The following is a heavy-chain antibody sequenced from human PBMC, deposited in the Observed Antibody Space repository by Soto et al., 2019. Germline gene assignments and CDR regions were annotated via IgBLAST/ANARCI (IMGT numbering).Heavy chain of an antibody. CDR2: IYTSGST. V-gene: IGHV4-4*07. CDR3: ATDRSYSSGRGPSYYYGLDV. D-gene: IGHD6-19*01. J-gene: IGHJ6*02. CDR1: GGSISSYY. Sequence: PSETLSLTCTVSGGSISSYYWSWIRQPAGKGLEWIGRIYTSGSTNYNPSLKSRVTMSVDTSKNQFSLKLSSVTAADTAVYYCATDRSYSSGRGPSYYYGLDVWGQGTTVTVSS.